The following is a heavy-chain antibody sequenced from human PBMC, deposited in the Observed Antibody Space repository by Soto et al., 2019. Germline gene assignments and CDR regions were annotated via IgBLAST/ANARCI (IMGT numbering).Heavy chain of an antibody. V-gene: IGHV3-74*01. D-gene: IGHD6-13*01. Sequence: GGSLRLSCAASGFTFSSYWMHWVRQAPGKGLVWVSRINSDGSSTSYADSVKGRFTISRDNAKNTLYLQMNSLRAEDTAVYYCARVLGYSSSWYWSANPAIYRMDVWGQGTTVTVSS. J-gene: IGHJ6*02. CDR3: ARVLGYSSSWYWSANPAIYRMDV. CDR2: INSDGSST. CDR1: GFTFSSYW.